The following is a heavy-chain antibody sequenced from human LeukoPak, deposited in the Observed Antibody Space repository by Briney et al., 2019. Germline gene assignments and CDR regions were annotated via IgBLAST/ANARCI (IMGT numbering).Heavy chain of an antibody. J-gene: IGHJ4*02. D-gene: IGHD3-10*01. CDR2: IYYGGST. V-gene: IGHV4-39*01. Sequence: PSETLSLTSTVSGGSISSSYYWGWIRQPPGKGLDWIGSIYYGGSTYYNPSLRSRVTTSVDTSKNQFSLKLTSVTAADTAVYYCARHGNHYYGSGGFDYWGQGTLVTVSS. CDR3: ARHGNHYYGSGGFDY. CDR1: GGSISSSYY.